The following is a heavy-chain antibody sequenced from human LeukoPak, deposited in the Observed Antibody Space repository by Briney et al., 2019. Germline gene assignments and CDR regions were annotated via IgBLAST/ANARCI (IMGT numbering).Heavy chain of an antibody. CDR2: ITHSGGG. V-gene: IGHV4-34*01. D-gene: IGHD4-17*01. J-gene: IGHJ6*03. CDR1: GGPFVGYY. CDR3: ARGESGMNDYGDYSYMDV. Sequence: PSDTLSLTCTVSGGPFVGYYWTWIRQPPGKGLEWIGEITHSGGGNYNPSLKSRVTISVDTSKNQFSLKLSSVTAADTAVYYCARGESGMNDYGDYSYMDVWGKGTTVTVSS.